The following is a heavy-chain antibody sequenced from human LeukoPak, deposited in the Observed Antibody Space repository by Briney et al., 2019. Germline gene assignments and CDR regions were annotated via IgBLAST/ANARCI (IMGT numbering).Heavy chain of an antibody. Sequence: ASVKVSCKASGYTFSDYFMHWVRQAPGQGLEGMGWINPNSGGTNYAQKFRGWVTMTRDTSISTAYMELSRLRSDDTAVYYCARDSSGWNTFDFWGQGTLVTVSS. V-gene: IGHV1-2*04. D-gene: IGHD6-19*01. CDR3: ARDSSGWNTFDF. CDR2: INPNSGGT. CDR1: GYTFSDYF. J-gene: IGHJ4*02.